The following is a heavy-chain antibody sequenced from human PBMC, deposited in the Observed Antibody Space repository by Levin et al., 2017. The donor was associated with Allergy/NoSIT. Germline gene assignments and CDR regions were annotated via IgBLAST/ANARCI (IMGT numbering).Heavy chain of an antibody. Sequence: PGGSLRLSCAASGFTFSSYAMSWVRQAPGKGLEWVSAISGSGGSTYYADSVKGRFTISRDNSKNTLYLQMNSLRAEDTAVYYCAKPMYSSSWYYYYYGMDVWGQGTTVTVSS. V-gene: IGHV3-23*01. J-gene: IGHJ6*02. CDR3: AKPMYSSSWYYYYYGMDV. D-gene: IGHD6-13*01. CDR2: ISGSGGST. CDR1: GFTFSSYA.